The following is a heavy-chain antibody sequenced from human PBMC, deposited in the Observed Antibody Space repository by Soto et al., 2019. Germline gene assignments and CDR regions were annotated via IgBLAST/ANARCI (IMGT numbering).Heavy chain of an antibody. Sequence: QVQLHEAGPGVVKPSETLSLTCTVSGDSMNRYSWSLIRQPPGKGLECIALIPYSGRTNNNPSLTSRVSMSVDTSKNQFSLRLISLTAADPAVYYCARFMVVLGVSEAFDPWRQGTLVTVSS. J-gene: IGHJ5*02. V-gene: IGHV4-59*01. CDR2: IPYSGRT. CDR1: GDSMNRYS. D-gene: IGHD3-3*01. CDR3: ARFMVVLGVSEAFDP.